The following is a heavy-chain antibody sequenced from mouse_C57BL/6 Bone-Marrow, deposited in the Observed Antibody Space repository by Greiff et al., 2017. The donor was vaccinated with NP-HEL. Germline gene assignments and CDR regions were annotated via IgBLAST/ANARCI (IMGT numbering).Heavy chain of an antibody. Sequence: EVKLMESGGGLVKPGGSLKLSCAASGFTFSSYAMSWVRQTPEKRLEWVATISDGGSYTYSPDNLKGRFTFSRDNAKNNLYLQMSQLKYEDTAMYYCAREDYYGSSSRFAYWGQGTLVTVSA. J-gene: IGHJ3*01. V-gene: IGHV5-4*01. CDR3: AREDYYGSSSRFAY. CDR1: GFTFSSYA. D-gene: IGHD1-1*01. CDR2: ISDGGSYT.